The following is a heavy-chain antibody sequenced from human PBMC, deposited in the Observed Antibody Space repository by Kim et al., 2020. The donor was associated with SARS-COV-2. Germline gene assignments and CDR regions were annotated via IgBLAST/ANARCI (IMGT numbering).Heavy chain of an antibody. CDR3: ARETRGSSAIDY. D-gene: IGHD1-26*01. Sequence: NPSLKSRVTIAVDTSKYQSSLKLSSVTAADTALFYCARETRGSSAIDYWGQGTLVTVSS. V-gene: IGHV4-39*02. J-gene: IGHJ4*02.